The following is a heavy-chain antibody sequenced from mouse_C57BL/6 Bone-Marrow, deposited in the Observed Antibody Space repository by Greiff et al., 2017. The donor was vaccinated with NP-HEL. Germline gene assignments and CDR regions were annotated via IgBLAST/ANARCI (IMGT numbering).Heavy chain of an antibody. Sequence: QVQLQQPGAELVKPGASVKLSCKASGYTFTSYWMQWVKQRPGQGLEWIGEIDPSDSYTNYNQKFKGKATLTVDTSSSTAYMQLSSLTSEDSAVYYWARPPDYDGRGYVDVWGRGTTATVSS. V-gene: IGHV1-50*01. CDR1: GYTFTSYW. D-gene: IGHD2-4*01. CDR2: IDPSDSYT. J-gene: IGHJ1*03. CDR3: ARPPDYDGRGYVDV.